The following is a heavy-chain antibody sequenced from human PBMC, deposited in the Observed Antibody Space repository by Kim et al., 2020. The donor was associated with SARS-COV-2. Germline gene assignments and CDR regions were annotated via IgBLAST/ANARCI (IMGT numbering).Heavy chain of an antibody. D-gene: IGHD3-9*01. V-gene: IGHV4-61*02. Sequence: SETLSLTCTVSGGSISSGSYYWSWIRQPAGKGLEWIGRIYTSGSTNYNLSLKSRVTISVDTSKNQLSLKLSSVTAADTAMYYCAREGPNYDILTGFVYYFDYWGQGTLVTFSS. J-gene: IGHJ4*02. CDR3: AREGPNYDILTGFVYYFDY. CDR1: GGSISSGSYY. CDR2: IYTSGST.